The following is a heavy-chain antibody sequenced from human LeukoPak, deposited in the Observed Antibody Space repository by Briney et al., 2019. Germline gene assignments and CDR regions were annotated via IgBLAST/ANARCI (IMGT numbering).Heavy chain of an antibody. CDR3: ARPGLRSFDI. V-gene: IGHV3-21*01. Sequence: GGSLRLSCAASGFTFSSYSMNWIRQAPGKGLEWVSSISSSSSYIYYADPVKGRFTVSRDNGKNSLYLQMNSLRAEDTAVYYCARPGLRSFDIWGQGTMVTVSS. J-gene: IGHJ3*02. CDR1: GFTFSSYS. CDR2: ISSSSSYI.